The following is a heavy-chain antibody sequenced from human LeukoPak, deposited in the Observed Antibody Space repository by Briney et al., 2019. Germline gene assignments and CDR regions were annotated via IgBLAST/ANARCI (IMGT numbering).Heavy chain of an antibody. CDR1: GFTVSSNY. V-gene: IGHV3-53*01. J-gene: IGHJ4*02. Sequence: GGSLRLSCAASGFTVSSNYMSWVRQAPGKGLEWVSVIYSGGSTYYADSVKARFTISRDNSKNTLYLQMNSLRAEDTAVYYCARGIAAAGTQPPDYWGQGTLVTVSS. D-gene: IGHD6-13*01. CDR2: IYSGGST. CDR3: ARGIAAAGTQPPDY.